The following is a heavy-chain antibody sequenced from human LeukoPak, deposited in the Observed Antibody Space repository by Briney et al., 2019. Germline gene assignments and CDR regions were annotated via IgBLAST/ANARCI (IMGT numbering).Heavy chain of an antibody. Sequence: PGGSLRLSCAASGFTFSSYGMHWVRQAPGKGLEWVAFIRYDGSNKYYADSVKGRFTISRDNSKNTLYLQMNSLRAEDTAVYYCASDHSSGWGRGDVTFDIWGQGTMVTVSS. CDR2: IRYDGSNK. CDR1: GFTFSSYG. D-gene: IGHD6-19*01. V-gene: IGHV3-30*02. CDR3: ASDHSSGWGRGDVTFDI. J-gene: IGHJ3*02.